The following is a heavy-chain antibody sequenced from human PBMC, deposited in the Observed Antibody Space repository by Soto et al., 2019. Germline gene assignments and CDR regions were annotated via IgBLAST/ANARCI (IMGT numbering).Heavy chain of an antibody. CDR2: IYPSVSS. CDR3: AREKVGTAFFDN. J-gene: IGHJ4*02. CDR1: GFAISRGYY. Sequence: SETLSLTCSVAGFAISRGYYWSWVRQPPGKGLEWIGSIYPSVSSYHNPSFETRVRLSIDTSKNQFTLNLTSVTAADTALYYCAREKVGTAFFDNWGQGIQVTVSS. V-gene: IGHV4-38-2*02. D-gene: IGHD1-1*01.